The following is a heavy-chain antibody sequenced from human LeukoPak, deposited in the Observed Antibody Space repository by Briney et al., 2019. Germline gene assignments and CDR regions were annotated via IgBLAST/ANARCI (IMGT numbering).Heavy chain of an antibody. Sequence: ASVKVSCKASGYTFTSYDINWVRQATGQGLEWMGWMNPNSGNTGYAQKFQGRVTMTRNTSISTAYMELSSLRSEDTAVYYCARGNEDIVVVPAAPFGLGYWGQGTLVTVSS. CDR1: GYTFTSYD. J-gene: IGHJ4*02. D-gene: IGHD2-2*01. CDR2: MNPNSGNT. CDR3: ARGNEDIVVVPAAPFGLGY. V-gene: IGHV1-8*01.